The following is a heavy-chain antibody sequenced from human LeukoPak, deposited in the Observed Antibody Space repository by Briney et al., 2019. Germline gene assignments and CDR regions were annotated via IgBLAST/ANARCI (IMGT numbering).Heavy chain of an antibody. CDR2: ISGSGGNT. J-gene: IGHJ3*02. CDR3: AKGGVLLWFGESPDAFDI. Sequence: GGSLRLSCAASGFTFSSSAMSWVRQAPGKGLEWVSTISGSGGNTHYADSVKGWFTISRDNSKNTLFLQMNSLRAEHTAVYYCAKGGVLLWFGESPDAFDIWGQGTMVTVSS. V-gene: IGHV3-23*01. D-gene: IGHD3-10*01. CDR1: GFTFSSSA.